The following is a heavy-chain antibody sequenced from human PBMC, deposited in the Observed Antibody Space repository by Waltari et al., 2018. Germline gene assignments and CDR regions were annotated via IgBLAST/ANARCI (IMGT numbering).Heavy chain of an antibody. V-gene: IGHV3-74*01. Sequence: EVQLVESGGGLVQPGGSLRLSCAASGFTFSNYWMHWVRQIPGKGLRWVSSINSDGTNIVYADSERGRFTISKDNAKNTLYLQMNSLSAEDTAVYYCARDVDWGVGALGYWGQGTPVTVS. D-gene: IGHD1-26*01. CDR1: GFTFSNYW. CDR3: ARDVDWGVGALGY. CDR2: INSDGTNI. J-gene: IGHJ4*02.